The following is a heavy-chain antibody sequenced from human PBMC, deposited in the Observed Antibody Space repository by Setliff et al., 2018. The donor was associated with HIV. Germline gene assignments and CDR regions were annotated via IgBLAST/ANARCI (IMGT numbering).Heavy chain of an antibody. CDR3: ARLRLLYYYYYMDV. CDR2: IYHSGST. CDR1: GYSISSGYY. J-gene: IGHJ6*03. V-gene: IGHV4-38-2*01. Sequence: PSETLSLTCAVSGYSISSGYYWGWIRQPPGKGLEWIGSIYHSGSTYNNPSLKSRVTISVDTSKNQFSLRLSSVTAADTAVYYCARLRLLYYYYYMDVWGQGTTVTVSS.